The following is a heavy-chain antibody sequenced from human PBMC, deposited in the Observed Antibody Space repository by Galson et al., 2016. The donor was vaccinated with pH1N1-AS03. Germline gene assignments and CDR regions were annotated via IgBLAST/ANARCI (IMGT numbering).Heavy chain of an antibody. CDR1: GGSFSGYS. CDR2: INHSGST. D-gene: IGHD7-27*01. CDR3: ARRANWGFAGRQNWFDP. J-gene: IGHJ5*02. V-gene: IGHV4-34*01. Sequence: TLSLTCAVYGGSFSGYSCSWIRQPPGKGLEWIGEINHSGSTNYNPSLKSRVTMSVDMAKNLISLNMTSVTAADTAVYYCARRANWGFAGRQNWFDPWGQATLVTVSS.